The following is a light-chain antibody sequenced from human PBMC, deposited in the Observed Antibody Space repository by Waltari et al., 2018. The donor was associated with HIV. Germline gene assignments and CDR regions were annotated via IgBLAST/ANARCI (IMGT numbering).Light chain of an antibody. V-gene: IGLV1-40*01. Sequence: QSVLTQPPSVSGAPGQMVTISCTGSSSNIGAGYDVHWYQQLPGTAPKLLIYGNSNRPSGVPDRFSGSTSGTSASLAITGLQAEDEADYYCQSYDSSLSVVVFGGGTKLTVL. CDR3: QSYDSSLSVVV. CDR1: SSNIGAGYD. CDR2: GNS. J-gene: IGLJ2*01.